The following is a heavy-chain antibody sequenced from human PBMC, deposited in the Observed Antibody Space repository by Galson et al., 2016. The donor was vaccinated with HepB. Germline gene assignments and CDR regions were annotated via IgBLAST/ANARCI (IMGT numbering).Heavy chain of an antibody. CDR3: VRSYYD. V-gene: IGHV3-72*01. D-gene: IGHD3-10*01. Sequence: SLRLSCAVSGFIFSDHYMDWVRQAPGKGLEWVGRSRSKADSNVTEYAASARGRFTIPRDDSKNSLYLQMNSLKTEDTAVYYCVRSYYDWGQGTLVTVSS. CDR1: GFIFSDHY. J-gene: IGHJ4*02. CDR2: SRSKADSNVT.